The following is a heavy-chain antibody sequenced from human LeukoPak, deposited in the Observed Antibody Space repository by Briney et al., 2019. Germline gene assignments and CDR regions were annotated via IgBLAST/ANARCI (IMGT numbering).Heavy chain of an antibody. CDR2: IIPIFGTA. Sequence: SVKVSCKASGGTFSSYAIRWVRQAPGQGLAWMGGIIPIFGTANYAQKFQGRVTITTDESTSTAYMELSSLRSEDTAVYYCARGAHIAVAGPDHFDYWGQGTLVTVSS. CDR3: ARGAHIAVAGPDHFDY. D-gene: IGHD6-19*01. J-gene: IGHJ4*02. V-gene: IGHV1-69*05. CDR1: GGTFSSYA.